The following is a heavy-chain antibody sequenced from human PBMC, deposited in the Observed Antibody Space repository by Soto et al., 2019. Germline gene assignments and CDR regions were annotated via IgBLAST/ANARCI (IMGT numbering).Heavy chain of an antibody. CDR1: GFSLSNARMG. V-gene: IGHV2-26*01. Sequence: QVTLKESGPVLVKPTETLTLTCTVSGFSLSNARMGVSWIRQPPGKALEWLAHIFSNDEQSYSTSLKSRLTISKDTSKSQVVLTMTNMDPVDTATYYCARTYYGSGSQSIDYWGQGTLVTVSS. CDR2: IFSNDEQ. CDR3: ARTYYGSGSQSIDY. D-gene: IGHD3-10*01. J-gene: IGHJ4*02.